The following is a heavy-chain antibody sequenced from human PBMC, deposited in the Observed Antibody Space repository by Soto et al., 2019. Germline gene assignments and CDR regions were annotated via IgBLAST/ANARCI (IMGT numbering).Heavy chain of an antibody. J-gene: IGHJ4*02. D-gene: IGHD3-22*01. V-gene: IGHV1-3*01. CDR1: GYTFTNYA. CDR3: ARGERYYYDTSGYFGFDY. CDR2: INAGNGHT. Sequence: GASVKVSCKASGYTFTNYAIHWVRQAPGQSLEWMGWINAGNGHTRYSQKFQGRVTITRDTAASTAYMELSSLGSEDTAVYYCARGERYYYDTSGYFGFDYWGQGTLVTVSS.